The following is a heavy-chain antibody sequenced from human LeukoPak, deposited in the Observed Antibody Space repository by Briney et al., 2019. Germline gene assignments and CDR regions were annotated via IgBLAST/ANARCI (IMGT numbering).Heavy chain of an antibody. CDR1: GXSFSSYS. CDR2: ITSSSSHI. Sequence: GGSLRLSCPASGXSFSSYSMNWVRQAPGKGLEWVSTITSSSSHIYYADSVKGRFTISRDNAKNSLYLQMNSLRAEDTAVYYCARGCSDGVCYRDYWGQGTPVTVSS. D-gene: IGHD2-8*01. CDR3: ARGCSDGVCYRDY. J-gene: IGHJ4*02. V-gene: IGHV3-21*01.